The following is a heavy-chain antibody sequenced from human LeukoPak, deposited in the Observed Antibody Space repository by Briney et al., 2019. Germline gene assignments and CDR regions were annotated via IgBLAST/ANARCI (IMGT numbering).Heavy chain of an antibody. D-gene: IGHD5-24*01. J-gene: IGHJ4*02. Sequence: GGSLRLSCAASEFTFKNYAMNWVRQAPGKGLEWVSVISGTGGGTYADSVKGRFTISRDNSKNTVYLQMNSLRAEDTAIYYCARWSRDGYNYFDYWGQGTLVTVSS. V-gene: IGHV3-23*01. CDR3: ARWSRDGYNYFDY. CDR2: ISGTGGGT. CDR1: EFTFKNYA.